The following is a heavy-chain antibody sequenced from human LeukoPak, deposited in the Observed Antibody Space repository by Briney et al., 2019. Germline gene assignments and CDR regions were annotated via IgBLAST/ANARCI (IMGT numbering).Heavy chain of an antibody. D-gene: IGHD2-2*02. CDR1: GFTFSSYA. V-gene: IGHV3-23*01. J-gene: IGHJ4*02. Sequence: GGSLRLTCAASGFTFSSYAMSWVRQAPGKGLEWLSAISDSGGSTYYADSVKGRFTISRDNSKNTLYLQMNSLRAEDTAVYYCATVPAAILNYWGQGTLVTVSS. CDR2: ISDSGGST. CDR3: ATVPAAILNY.